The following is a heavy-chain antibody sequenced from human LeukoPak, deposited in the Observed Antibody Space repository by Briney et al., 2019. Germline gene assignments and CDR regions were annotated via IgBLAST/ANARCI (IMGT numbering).Heavy chain of an antibody. Sequence: GGSLRLSRAASGFTFSSYAMSWVRQAPGKGLEWVSAISGSGGSTYYADSVKGRFTISRDNSKNTLYLQMNSLRAEDTAVYYCAKKLLWFGEVIDYWGPGTLVTVSS. V-gene: IGHV3-23*01. CDR3: AKKLLWFGEVIDY. CDR1: GFTFSSYA. D-gene: IGHD3-10*01. J-gene: IGHJ4*02. CDR2: ISGSGGST.